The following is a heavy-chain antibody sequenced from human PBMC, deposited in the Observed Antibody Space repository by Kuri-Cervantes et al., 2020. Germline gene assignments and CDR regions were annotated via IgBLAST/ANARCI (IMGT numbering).Heavy chain of an antibody. CDR2: ILYDGGNK. J-gene: IGHJ5*01. CDR3: AREDNSGYDLWWFDP. D-gene: IGHD5-12*01. CDR1: GFTFSSYA. V-gene: IGHV3-30-3*01. Sequence: GESLKISCAASGFTFSSYAMHWVRQAPGKGLEWVAVILYDGGNKYYADSVKGRFTISRDNSKNTLYLQMNSLSAEDTAVYYCAREDNSGYDLWWFDPWGQGTLVTVSS.